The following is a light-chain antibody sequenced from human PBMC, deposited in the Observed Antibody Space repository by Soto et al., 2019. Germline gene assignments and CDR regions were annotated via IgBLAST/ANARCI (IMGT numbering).Light chain of an antibody. Sequence: QSVLTQPASLSGSPGQSTTISCTGTSSDVGGYNYVSWYQQHPGKAPKLMIYDVSNRPSGVSNRFSGSKSGNTASLTISGLQAEDEADYYCSSYTSSSTLFGTGTKVTVL. CDR2: DVS. J-gene: IGLJ1*01. V-gene: IGLV2-14*01. CDR3: SSYTSSSTL. CDR1: SSDVGGYNY.